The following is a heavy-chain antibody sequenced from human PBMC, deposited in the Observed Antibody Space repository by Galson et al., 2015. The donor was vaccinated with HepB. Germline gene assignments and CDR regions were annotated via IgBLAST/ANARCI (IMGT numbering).Heavy chain of an antibody. V-gene: IGHV3-23*01. D-gene: IGHD1-1*01. Sequence: SLRLSCAASGFTFRPYAMTWVRQAPGKGLEWVSSIRGSDGAGTTYYADSVQGRFTISRDNPKSTLYLQMDSLGADDTAAYYCVKEKRYNHDYSYMEVWGKGTTVIVSS. CDR3: VKEKRYNHDYSYMEV. CDR2: IRGSDGAGTT. J-gene: IGHJ6*03. CDR1: GFTFRPYA.